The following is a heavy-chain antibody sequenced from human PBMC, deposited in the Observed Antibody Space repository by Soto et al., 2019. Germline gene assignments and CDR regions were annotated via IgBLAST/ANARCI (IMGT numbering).Heavy chain of an antibody. D-gene: IGHD3-22*01. V-gene: IGHV4-30-2*01. CDR3: AREHYVSSGSVGIDV. CDR1: GASIRSGGFS. Sequence: QLLLQESGSGLVKPSQTLSLTCAVSGASIRSGGFSWTWIRQPPGKGLEWIGYMYHGGATYYNPTLESRATISAEMSSNPSSLKVRSVTAADTAVYFCAREHYVSSGSVGIDVWGQGTTVIVSS. CDR2: MYHGGAT. J-gene: IGHJ6*02.